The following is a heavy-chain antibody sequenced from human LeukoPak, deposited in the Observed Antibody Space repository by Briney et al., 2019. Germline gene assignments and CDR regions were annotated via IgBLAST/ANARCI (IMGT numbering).Heavy chain of an antibody. CDR1: GFTFSRYE. CDR2: ISSSGSTM. D-gene: IGHD1-26*01. J-gene: IGHJ4*02. V-gene: IGHV3-48*03. Sequence: GGSLRLSCAASGFTFSRYEMNWVRQAPGKGLEWLSYISSSGSTMYYADSVKGRFTISRDNARNSLYLQMNSLRFEDTAIYYCARVGASYGALDYWGQGALVTVSS. CDR3: ARVGASYGALDY.